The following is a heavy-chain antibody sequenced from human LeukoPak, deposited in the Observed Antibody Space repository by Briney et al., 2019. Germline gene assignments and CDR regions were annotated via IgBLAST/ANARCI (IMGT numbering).Heavy chain of an antibody. CDR2: IYSGGST. V-gene: IGHV3-66*04. D-gene: IGHD3-9*01. CDR3: ARLDRPYYFDY. J-gene: IGHJ4*02. CDR1: GFTFRSYV. Sequence: GGSLRLSCAASGFTFRSYVMSWVRLAPGKGLEWVSVIYSGGSTYYADSVKGRFTISRDNSKNTLYLQMNSLRAEDTAVYYCARLDRPYYFDYWGQGTLVTVSS.